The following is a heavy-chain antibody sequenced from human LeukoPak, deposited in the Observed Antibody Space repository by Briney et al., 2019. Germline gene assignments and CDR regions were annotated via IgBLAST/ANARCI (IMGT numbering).Heavy chain of an antibody. V-gene: IGHV4-39*07. J-gene: IGHJ5*02. CDR2: IYSSGST. CDR1: GASISSGSNY. D-gene: IGHD2-8*01. CDR3: ATARSLINWFDP. Sequence: PSETLSLTCSVSGASISSGSNYWGWIRQPPGKTLEWIGSIYSSGSTYYNPSLKSRVIIIIDTPKNHFSLTLSSVTAADTAVYYCATARSLINWFDPWGQGTLVTVSS.